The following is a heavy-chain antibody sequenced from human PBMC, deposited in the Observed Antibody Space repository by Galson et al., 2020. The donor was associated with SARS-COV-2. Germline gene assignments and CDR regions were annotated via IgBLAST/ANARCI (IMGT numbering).Heavy chain of an antibody. CDR3: VRQSMTIVVSPGASVTGWFDP. J-gene: IGHJ5*02. CDR2: ISHRGNA. CDR1: GDSINTRSYY. V-gene: IGHV4-39*01. D-gene: IGHD3-3*01. Sequence: SETLSLTCPVSGDSINTRSYYWGWVRQSPEKGLEWIGSISHRGNAYQTPPPKSRPTISIDTSMNQFSLRLTSVPAADTAVYYCVRQSMTIVVSPGASVTGWFDPWGRGTLVTVPS.